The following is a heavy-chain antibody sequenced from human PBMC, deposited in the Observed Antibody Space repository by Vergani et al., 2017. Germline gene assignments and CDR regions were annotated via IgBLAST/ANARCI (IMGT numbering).Heavy chain of an antibody. CDR3: SRVNTETNGHLYYYYYMDV. V-gene: IGHV4-34*01. J-gene: IGHJ6*03. D-gene: IGHD4-11*01. Sequence: QVQLHQWGGGLLKPSETLSLTCVVNGGSFTSYHWTWIRQSPGEGLEWVGDIDHTGRPYYKPSLKGRRTMSVDKSRNQFSLTLNSVTANNPAIYFCSRVNTETNGHLYYYYYMDVWGQGTAVTVS. CDR1: GGSFTSYH. CDR2: IDHTGRP.